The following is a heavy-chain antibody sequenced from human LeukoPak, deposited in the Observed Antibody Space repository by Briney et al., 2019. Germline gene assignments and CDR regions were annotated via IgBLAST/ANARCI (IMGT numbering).Heavy chain of an antibody. V-gene: IGHV3-74*01. Sequence: GGSLRLSCAASGFTFSSYWMHWVRQAPGKGLVWVSRINSDGSSTSYADSVKGRFTISRDNAKNTLYLQMNSLKAEDTAVYYCARAEGSLYYFDYWGQGTLVTVSS. CDR2: INSDGSST. CDR3: ARAEGSLYYFDY. J-gene: IGHJ4*02. CDR1: GFTFSSYW.